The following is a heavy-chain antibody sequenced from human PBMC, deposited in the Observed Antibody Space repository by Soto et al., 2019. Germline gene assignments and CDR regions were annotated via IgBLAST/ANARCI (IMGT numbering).Heavy chain of an antibody. CDR3: AHAGDYYFLSFDD. Sequence: SGPTAGEPAQTLTLTCDFSGFSLSTYHMGVAWIRQPPGKALEWLALIYWDDDKRYSPSLKDRLAISKDTSNNQVVLTITNIGPGDSATCFWAHAGDYYFLSFDDWGPGTLVTVSS. V-gene: IGHV2-5*02. J-gene: IGHJ4*02. CDR1: GFSLSTYHMG. D-gene: IGHD3-22*01. CDR2: IYWDDDK.